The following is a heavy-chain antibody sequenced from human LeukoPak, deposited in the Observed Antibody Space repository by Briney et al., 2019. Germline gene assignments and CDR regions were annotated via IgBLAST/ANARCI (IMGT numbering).Heavy chain of an antibody. CDR2: IYYSGST. CDR3: ARLKDFWSGPDY. D-gene: IGHD3-3*01. Sequence: SETLSLTCTVSGGSISSSSYYWGWIRQPPGKGLEWIGSIYYSGSTYYNPSLKSRVTISVDTSKNQFSLKLSSVTAADTAVYYCARLKDFWSGPDYWGQGTLVTVSS. CDR1: GGSISSSSYY. V-gene: IGHV4-39*07. J-gene: IGHJ4*02.